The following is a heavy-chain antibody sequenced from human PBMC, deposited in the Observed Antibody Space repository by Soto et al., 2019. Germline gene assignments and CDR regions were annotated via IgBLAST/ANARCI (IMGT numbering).Heavy chain of an antibody. CDR2: INHSGST. V-gene: IGHV4-34*01. Sequence: SETLSLNCAVYGGSFSGYYWSWIRQPPGKGLEWIGEINHSGSTNYNPSLKSRVTISVDTSKNQFSLKLSSVTAADTAVYYCARFKTDNYDFWSGYSYSFDYWGKGPLVPVSS. J-gene: IGHJ4*02. CDR1: GGSFSGYY. CDR3: ARFKTDNYDFWSGYSYSFDY. D-gene: IGHD3-3*01.